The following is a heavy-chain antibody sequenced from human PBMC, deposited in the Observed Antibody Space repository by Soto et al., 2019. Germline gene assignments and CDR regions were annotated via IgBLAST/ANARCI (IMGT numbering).Heavy chain of an antibody. CDR3: ANGRGITMVRGVL. J-gene: IGHJ4*02. D-gene: IGHD3-10*01. CDR1: GFTFSSYG. V-gene: IGHV3-30*18. Sequence: QVQLVESGGGVVQPGRSLRLSCAASGFTFSSYGMHWVRQAPGKGLEWVAVISYDGSNKYYADSVKGRLTISRDNSKNTQYLQMNSLRAEETAVYYCANGRGITMVRGVLWGQGTLVTVSS. CDR2: ISYDGSNK.